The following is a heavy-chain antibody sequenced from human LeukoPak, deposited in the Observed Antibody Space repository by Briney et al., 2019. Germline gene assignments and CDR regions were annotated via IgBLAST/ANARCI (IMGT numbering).Heavy chain of an antibody. Sequence: PGGSLRLSCAASGFPFSSYGMHWVRQAPGKGLEWVAVIWYDGSNKYYADSVQGRFTTSRDNSRATLFLQMNSLTAEDSAVYYCAKNFAPGNAFYDFWGQGVLVTVSS. V-gene: IGHV3-33*06. D-gene: IGHD1-1*01. J-gene: IGHJ4*02. CDR3: AKNFAPGNAFYDF. CDR2: IWYDGSNK. CDR1: GFPFSSYG.